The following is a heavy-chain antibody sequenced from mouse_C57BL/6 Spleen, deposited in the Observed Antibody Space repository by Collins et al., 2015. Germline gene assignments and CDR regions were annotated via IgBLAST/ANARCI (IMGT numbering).Heavy chain of an antibody. CDR2: IYPGDGDT. CDR1: GYVFSTSW. D-gene: IGHD1-1*01. CDR3: ARDGNYYGSSLAWYFDV. V-gene: IGHV1-82*01. J-gene: IGHJ1*01. Sequence: VQLQQSGPELVKPGASVKISCKVSGYVFSTSWMNWVKQRPGQGLEWIGRIYPGDGDTKYNGKFKGKATLTADKSSSTAYMQLSSLSSMDSAVYFCARDGNYYGSSLAWYFDVWGAGTTVTVSS.